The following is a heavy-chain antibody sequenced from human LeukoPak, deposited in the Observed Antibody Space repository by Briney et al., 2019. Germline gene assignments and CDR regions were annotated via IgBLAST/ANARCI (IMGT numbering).Heavy chain of an antibody. D-gene: IGHD3-22*01. CDR2: TYYRSKWYN. V-gene: IGHV6-1*01. J-gene: IGHJ4*02. CDR1: GDTVSSNSAA. Sequence: SQTLSLTCAISGDTVSSNSAAWNWIRQSPSRGLEWLGRTYYRSKWYNDYAVSVKTRITINPDTSKTPFSLQLNSVTPEDTAVYYCARESYDYYDSSGRAYYFDYCGQGTLGTVSS. CDR3: ARESYDYYDSSGRAYYFDY.